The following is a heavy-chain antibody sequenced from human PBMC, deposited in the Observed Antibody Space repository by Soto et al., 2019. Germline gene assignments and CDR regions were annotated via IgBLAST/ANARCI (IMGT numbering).Heavy chain of an antibody. CDR2: ISGSGGST. Sequence: GGSLRLSCAASGFTFSSYAMSWVRQAPGKGLAWVSAISGSGGSTYYADSVKGRFTISRDNSKNTLYLQMNSLRAEDTAVYHCAKGPQSGDDYWGQGTLVTVSS. D-gene: IGHD4-17*01. CDR1: GFTFSSYA. J-gene: IGHJ4*02. V-gene: IGHV3-23*01. CDR3: AKGPQSGDDY.